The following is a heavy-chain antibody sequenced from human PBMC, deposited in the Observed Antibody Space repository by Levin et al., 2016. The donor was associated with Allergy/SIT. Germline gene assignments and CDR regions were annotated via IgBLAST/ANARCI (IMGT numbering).Heavy chain of an antibody. CDR2: INPNSGGT. Sequence: ASVKVSCKASGYTFTGYYMHWVRQAPGQGLEWMGWINPNSGGTNYAQKFQGRVTMTRDTSISTAYMELSRLRSDDTAVYYCARASRGHIVVVVAATNWYFDLWGRGTLVTVSS. CDR3: ARASRGHIVVVVAATNWYFDL. CDR1: GYTFTGYY. D-gene: IGHD2-15*01. J-gene: IGHJ2*01. V-gene: IGHV1-2*02.